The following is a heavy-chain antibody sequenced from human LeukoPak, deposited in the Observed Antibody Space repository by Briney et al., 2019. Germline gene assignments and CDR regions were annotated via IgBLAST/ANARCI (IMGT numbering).Heavy chain of an antibody. CDR3: AKLFGMTTDADDAFDI. D-gene: IGHD4-11*01. V-gene: IGHV3-23*01. CDR2: ISRSDGNT. CDR1: GFTFSNYD. J-gene: IGHJ3*02. Sequence: GGSLRLSCAASGFTFSNYDMYWVRQAPGKGLECVAVISRSDGNTYYADSVRGRFTVSRDNSRNTLYLQMDSLRAEDTAVYYCAKLFGMTTDADDAFDIWGQGTMVTVSS.